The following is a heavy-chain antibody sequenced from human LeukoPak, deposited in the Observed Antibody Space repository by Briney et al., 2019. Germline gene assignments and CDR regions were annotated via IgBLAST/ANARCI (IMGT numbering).Heavy chain of an antibody. CDR1: GFTFSSYS. V-gene: IGHV3-21*04. J-gene: IGHJ4*02. CDR3: AKDINDILTGQFDY. D-gene: IGHD3-9*01. Sequence: GGSLRLSCAASGFTFSSYSMNWVRQAPGKGLEWVSSISSSSSYIYYADSVKGRFTISRDNAKNSLYLQMNSLRAEDTALYYCAKDINDILTGQFDYWGQGTLVTVSS. CDR2: ISSSSSYI.